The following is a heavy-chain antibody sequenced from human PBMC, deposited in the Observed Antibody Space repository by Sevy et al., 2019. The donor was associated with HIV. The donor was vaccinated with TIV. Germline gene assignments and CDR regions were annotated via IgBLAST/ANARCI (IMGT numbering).Heavy chain of an antibody. Sequence: GGSLRLSCAASGFTFSTYGMHWVRQAPGKGLEWVAVIWFDESNTYYADSVKGRFTISRDIAKNTLHLQRNSLRAEVTAVYYCARDLEFYDYGDYGPAFMPDYWGQGTLVTVSS. CDR2: IWFDESNT. D-gene: IGHD4-17*01. CDR3: ARDLEFYDYGDYGPAFMPDY. CDR1: GFTFSTYG. J-gene: IGHJ4*02. V-gene: IGHV3-33*01.